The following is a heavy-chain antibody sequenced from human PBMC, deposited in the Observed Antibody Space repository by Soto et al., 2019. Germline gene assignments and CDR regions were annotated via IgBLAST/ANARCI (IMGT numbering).Heavy chain of an antibody. CDR2: IYYSGST. CDR3: ARYIAASGTYYLDF. D-gene: IGHD6-13*01. Sequence: SETLSLTCTVSGGSFSSSSYYWGWIRQPPGKGLEWIGSIYYSGSTYYNPSLKSRVIISVDTSKNQFSLRLSSVTAADTAVYYCARYIAASGTYYLDFWGQGTLVTVS. CDR1: GGSFSSSSYY. J-gene: IGHJ4*02. V-gene: IGHV4-39*07.